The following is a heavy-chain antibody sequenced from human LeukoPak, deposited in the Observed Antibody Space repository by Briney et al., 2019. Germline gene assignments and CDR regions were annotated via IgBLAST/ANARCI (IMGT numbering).Heavy chain of an antibody. Sequence: PGGSLRLSCAASGFTFSSCAMSWVRQAPGKGLEWVSAISGSGGSTYYADSAKGRFTISRDNSKNTLYLQMNSLRAEDTAVYYCAVANDFWSGYRSYYYYMDVWGKGTTVTVSS. D-gene: IGHD3-3*01. J-gene: IGHJ6*03. V-gene: IGHV3-23*01. CDR3: AVANDFWSGYRSYYYYMDV. CDR2: ISGSGGST. CDR1: GFTFSSCA.